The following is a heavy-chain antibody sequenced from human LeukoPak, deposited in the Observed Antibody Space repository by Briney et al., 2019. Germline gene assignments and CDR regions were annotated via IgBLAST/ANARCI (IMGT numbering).Heavy chain of an antibody. CDR2: ISGSGGST. Sequence: GGSLRLSCAASGFTFTSYAMSWVRQAPGKGLEWVSSISGSGGSTYYADSVKGRFTLSRDNSKNTLYLQMNSLRAEETAVYYCAKVLEQWLSKGGGFDYWGQGTLVTVSS. D-gene: IGHD6-19*01. CDR3: AKVLEQWLSKGGGFDY. V-gene: IGHV3-23*01. J-gene: IGHJ4*02. CDR1: GFTFTSYA.